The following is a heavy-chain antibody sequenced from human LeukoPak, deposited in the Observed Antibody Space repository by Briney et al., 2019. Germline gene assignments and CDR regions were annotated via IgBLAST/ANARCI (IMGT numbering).Heavy chain of an antibody. CDR2: ISGSGGST. D-gene: IGHD2-8*01. V-gene: IGHV3-23*01. CDR3: ARDLGYCTNGVCHTRFDY. CDR1: GFTFTNYP. J-gene: IGHJ4*02. Sequence: GGSLRLSCAASGFTFTNYPMIWVRQAPGRGLTWVSGISGSGGSTYYADSVKGRFTISRDNPRSTLYLQMSSLRAEDTAVYYCARDLGYCTNGVCHTRFDYWGQGTLVAVSS.